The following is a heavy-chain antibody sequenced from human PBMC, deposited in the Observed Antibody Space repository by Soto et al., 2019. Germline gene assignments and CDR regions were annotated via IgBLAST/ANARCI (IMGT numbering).Heavy chain of an antibody. CDR1: GGSISSSSYY. J-gene: IGHJ5*02. D-gene: IGHD3-10*01. CDR2: IYYSGST. CDR3: ARHRGNMVPGVITNWFDP. V-gene: IGHV4-39*01. Sequence: XGTLSLSCTVSGGSISSSSYYWGWIRQPPGKGLEWIGSIYYSGSTYYNPSLKSRVTISVDTSKNQFSLKLSSVTAADTAVYYCARHRGNMVPGVITNWFDPWGQGTLVTVSS.